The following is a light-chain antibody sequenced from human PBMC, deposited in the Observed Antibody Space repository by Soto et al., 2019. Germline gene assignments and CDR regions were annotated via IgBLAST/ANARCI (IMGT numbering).Light chain of an antibody. CDR3: QQYYKWPWP. CDR2: RAS. V-gene: IGKV3-20*01. CDR1: QSLSGNY. J-gene: IGKJ1*01. Sequence: NVLTQSPGTLSLSPGERATLSCRASQSLSGNYLAWYQQKPGQAPRVLIYRASIRATGISDRFSGSGSGTEFTLTISSLQSEDFAVYYCQQYYKWPWPSGPGTTVDI.